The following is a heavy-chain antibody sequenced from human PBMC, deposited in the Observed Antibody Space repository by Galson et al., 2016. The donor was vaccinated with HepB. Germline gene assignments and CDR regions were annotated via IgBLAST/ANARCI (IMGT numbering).Heavy chain of an antibody. J-gene: IGHJ4*02. V-gene: IGHV5-51*01. CDR1: GYSFTSYW. CDR2: TYPDDSDT. Sequence: QSGAEVKRPGESLTISCKGSGYSFTSYWIGWVRQMPGKGLEWMGMTYPDDSDTRYSPSFQDQFTMSADKSINTAYLQWSSLKASDTAMYYCARLSWDAKRLEYWGQGTLVTVSS. D-gene: IGHD2-8*01. CDR3: ARLSWDAKRLEY.